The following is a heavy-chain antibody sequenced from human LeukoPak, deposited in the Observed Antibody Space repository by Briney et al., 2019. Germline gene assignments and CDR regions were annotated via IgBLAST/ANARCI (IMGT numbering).Heavy chain of an antibody. CDR2: INSDGSST. CDR3: ARDRVGAIYYYYYYMDV. D-gene: IGHD1-26*01. Sequence: GGSLRLSCAASGFTFSSYWMHWVRQAPGKGLVWVSRINSDGSSTSYADSVKGRFTISRDNAKNTLYLQMNSLRAEDTAVYYCARDRVGAIYYYYYYMDVWGKGTTVTVSS. J-gene: IGHJ6*03. V-gene: IGHV3-74*01. CDR1: GFTFSSYW.